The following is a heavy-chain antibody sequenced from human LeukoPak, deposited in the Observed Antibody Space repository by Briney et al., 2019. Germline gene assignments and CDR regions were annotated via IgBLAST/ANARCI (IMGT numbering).Heavy chain of an antibody. Sequence: SETLSLTCTVPRGSISSYYWSWIRQPAAKGVEWIGRIYTSGSTNYNPPLKSRVTISVDKSKNQFSLKLSSVTAADTAVYYCAREQIAAAGIVDYWGQGTLVTVSS. D-gene: IGHD6-13*01. CDR1: RGSISSYY. J-gene: IGHJ4*02. CDR3: AREQIAAAGIVDY. CDR2: IYTSGST. V-gene: IGHV4-4*07.